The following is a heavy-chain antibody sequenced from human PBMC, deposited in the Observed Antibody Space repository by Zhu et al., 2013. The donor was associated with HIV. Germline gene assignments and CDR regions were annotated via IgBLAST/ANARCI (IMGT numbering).Heavy chain of an antibody. CDR2: IIPPFGTA. Sequence: QVQLVQSGAEVKKPGASVKVSCRASAYTFTGNYINWVRQVPGQGLEWMGGIIPPFGTANYAQKFQGRVSITADKSTSTAYMELSRLRSEDTAVYYCARDPRLENSGNAFDIWGQGTMVTVSS. CDR1: AYTFTGNY. J-gene: IGHJ3*02. D-gene: IGHD3-10*01. V-gene: IGHV1-69*06. CDR3: ARDPRLENSGNAFDI.